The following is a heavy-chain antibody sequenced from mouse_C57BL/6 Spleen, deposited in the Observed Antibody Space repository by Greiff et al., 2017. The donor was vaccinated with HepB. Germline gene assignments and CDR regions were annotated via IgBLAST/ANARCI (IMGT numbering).Heavy chain of an antibody. V-gene: IGHV1-52*01. D-gene: IGHD1-1*01. CDR3: ARPYGSSYEGFAY. Sequence: VQLQQSGAELVRPGSSVKLSCKASGYTFTSYWMHWVKQRPIQGLEWIGNIDPSDSETHYNQKFKDKATLTVDKSSSTAYMQLSSLTSEDSAVYYCARPYGSSYEGFAYWGQGTLVTVSA. CDR2: IDPSDSET. J-gene: IGHJ3*01. CDR1: GYTFTSYW.